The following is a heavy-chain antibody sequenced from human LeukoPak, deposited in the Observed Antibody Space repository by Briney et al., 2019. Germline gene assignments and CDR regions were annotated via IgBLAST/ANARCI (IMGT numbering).Heavy chain of an antibody. CDR2: IWDDGSNK. V-gene: IGHV3-33*01. CDR3: ARDRQWVVYGMDV. D-gene: IGHD6-19*01. Sequence: GRSLRLSCAASGFTFSSYGMHWVRQAPGKGLEWVAVIWDDGSNKYYTDSVKGRFTISRDNSKNTLYLQMNSRRAEDTAVYYCARDRQWVVYGMDVWGQGTTVTVSS. CDR1: GFTFSSYG. J-gene: IGHJ6*02.